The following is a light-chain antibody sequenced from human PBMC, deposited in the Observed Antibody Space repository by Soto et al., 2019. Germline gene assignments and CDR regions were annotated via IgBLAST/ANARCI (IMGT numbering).Light chain of an antibody. Sequence: DIQMTQSPSSLSASVGDRVTITCRASQSISSYLNWYQQKPGKAPKLLIYAASSLQSGVPSRFSGSGSGTEFTLTISSLQPDDFATYYCQHYNGFSITFGQGTRLEIK. CDR3: QHYNGFSIT. V-gene: IGKV1-39*01. CDR2: AAS. J-gene: IGKJ5*01. CDR1: QSISSY.